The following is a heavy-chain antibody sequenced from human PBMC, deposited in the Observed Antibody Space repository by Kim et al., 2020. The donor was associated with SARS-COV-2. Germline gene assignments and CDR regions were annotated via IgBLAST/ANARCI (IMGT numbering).Heavy chain of an antibody. Sequence: GGSLRLSCAASGFTFSSYSMNWVRQAPGKGLEWVSSISSSSGYIYYADSVKGRFTISRDNAKNSLYLQMNSLRAEDTAVYYCARDRYGGDVFYYDYVID. D-gene: IGHD4-17*01. CDR3: ARDRYGGDVFYYDYVID. CDR2: ISSSSGYI. CDR1: GFTFSSYS. V-gene: IGHV3-21*01. J-gene: IGHJ6*01.